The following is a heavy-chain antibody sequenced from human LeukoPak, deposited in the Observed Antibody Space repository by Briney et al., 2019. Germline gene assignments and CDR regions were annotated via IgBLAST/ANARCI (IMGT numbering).Heavy chain of an antibody. J-gene: IGHJ5*02. V-gene: IGHV1-2*02. CDR3: ARAFLVAVAANNWFDP. Sequence: ASVKVSCKASGYTFTGYYMHWVRQAPGQGLEWMGWINPNSGGTNYAQKFQGRVTMTRDTSISTAYMELSRLRSDDAAVYYCARAFLVAVAANNWFDPWGQGTLVTVSS. CDR2: INPNSGGT. CDR1: GYTFTGYY. D-gene: IGHD6-19*01.